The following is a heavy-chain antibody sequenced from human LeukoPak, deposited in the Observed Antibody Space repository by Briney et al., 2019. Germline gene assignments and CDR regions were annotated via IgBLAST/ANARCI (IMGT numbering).Heavy chain of an antibody. CDR3: ARERSGSYSYGMDV. Sequence: SQTLSLTCTVSGGPISSGGYYWSWIRQYPGKGLEWIGYIYHSGSTYYNPSLKSRVTISLDASKNQFSLKLSSVTAADTAVYYRARERSGSYSYGMDVWGQGTTVTVSS. D-gene: IGHD3-22*01. CDR2: IYHSGST. V-gene: IGHV4-31*03. J-gene: IGHJ6*02. CDR1: GGPISSGGYY.